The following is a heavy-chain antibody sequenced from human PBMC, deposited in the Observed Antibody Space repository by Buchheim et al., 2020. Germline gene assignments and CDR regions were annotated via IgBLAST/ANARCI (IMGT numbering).Heavy chain of an antibody. CDR1: GFTFSNAW. Sequence: VQLVESGGGVVQPGRSLRLSCAASGFTFSNAWMSWVRQAPGKGLEWVARVNRKSDGETLDYAAPVKGRFTVSRDDSKDTLYLQMNSLKTEDAAVYYCATKSPPQWDDSCIDDYWGQGTL. D-gene: IGHD1-26*01. J-gene: IGHJ4*02. V-gene: IGHV3-15*01. CDR2: VNRKSDGETL. CDR3: ATKSPPQWDDSCIDDY.